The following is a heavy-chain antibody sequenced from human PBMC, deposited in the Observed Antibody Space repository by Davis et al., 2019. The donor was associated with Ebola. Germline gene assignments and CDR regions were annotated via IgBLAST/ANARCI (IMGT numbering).Heavy chain of an antibody. Sequence: ASVKVSCKAFGYTFIYYYINRVRQTPGQGLEWMGRINPKSGATTYAQRFQGRVTMTRDTSSGTAYMDLGSLKSDDTAVYYCARGPAANAPLDYWGQGTLVTVSS. CDR1: GYTFIYYY. D-gene: IGHD2-2*01. CDR3: ARGPAANAPLDY. J-gene: IGHJ4*02. CDR2: INPKSGAT. V-gene: IGHV1-2*02.